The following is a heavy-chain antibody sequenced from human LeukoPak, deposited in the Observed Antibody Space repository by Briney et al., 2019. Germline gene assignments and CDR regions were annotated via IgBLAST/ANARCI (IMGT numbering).Heavy chain of an antibody. J-gene: IGHJ5*02. Sequence: GASVKVSCKASGYTFTSYAMNWVRQAPGQGLEWMGWINTNTGNPTYAQGFTGRFVFSLDTSVSTAYLQISSLKAEDTAVYYCARDGIALWFGELLFSTYDPWGQGTLVTVSS. D-gene: IGHD3-10*01. CDR3: ARDGIALWFGELLFSTYDP. CDR1: GYTFTSYA. CDR2: INTNTGNP. V-gene: IGHV7-4-1*02.